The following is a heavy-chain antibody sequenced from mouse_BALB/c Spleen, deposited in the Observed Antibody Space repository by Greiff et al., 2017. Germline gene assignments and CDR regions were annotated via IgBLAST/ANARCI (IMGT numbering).Heavy chain of an antibody. CDR1: GYTFSSYW. J-gene: IGHJ3*01. CDR2: ILPGSGST. V-gene: IGHV1-9*01. Sequence: VQLQQSGAELMKPGASVKISCKATGYTFSSYWIEWVKQRPGHGLEWIGEILPGSGSTNYNEKFKGKATFTADTSSNTAYMQLSSLTSEDSAVYYCARGGMITTWAYWGQGTLVTVSA. D-gene: IGHD2-4*01. CDR3: ARGGMITTWAY.